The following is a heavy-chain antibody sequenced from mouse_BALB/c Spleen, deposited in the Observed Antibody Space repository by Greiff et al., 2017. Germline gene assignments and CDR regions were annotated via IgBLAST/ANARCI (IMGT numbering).Heavy chain of an antibody. D-gene: IGHD1-1*01. J-gene: IGHJ2*01. Sequence: DVKLVESGGDLVKPGGSLKLSCAASGFTFSSYGMSWVRQTPDKRLEWVATISSGGSYTYYPDSVKGRFTISRDNAKNTLYLQMSSLKSEDTAMYYCASYYEGGFDYWGQGTTLTVSS. CDR2: ISSGGSYT. V-gene: IGHV5-6*02. CDR3: ASYYEGGFDY. CDR1: GFTFSSYG.